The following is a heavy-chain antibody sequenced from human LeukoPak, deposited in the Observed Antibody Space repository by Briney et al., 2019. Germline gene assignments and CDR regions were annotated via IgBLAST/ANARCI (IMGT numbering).Heavy chain of an antibody. Sequence: SGGSLRLSCAASGFTFSSYSMNWVRQAPGKGLEWVSVVYSGGSTYYADSVKGRFTISRDSSKNTLYLQMNSLRAEDTAVYYCALGDPSSSWGQGTLVTVSS. J-gene: IGHJ4*02. CDR2: VYSGGST. V-gene: IGHV3-66*01. CDR3: ALGDPSSS. CDR1: GFTFSSYS. D-gene: IGHD6-13*01.